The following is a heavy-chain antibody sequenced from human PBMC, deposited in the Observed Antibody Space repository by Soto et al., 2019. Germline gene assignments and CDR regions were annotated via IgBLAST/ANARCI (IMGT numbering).Heavy chain of an antibody. CDR2: TGTAGDT. CDR3: ARGGNYYYYYMDV. V-gene: IGHV3-13*01. J-gene: IGHJ6*03. CDR1: GFTFSSYD. Sequence: GGSLRLSCAASGFTFSSYDMHWVRQATGKGLEWVSATGTAGDTYYPGSVKGRFTISRENAKNSLYLQMNSLRAGDTAVYYCARGGNYYYYYMDVWGKGTTVTVSS.